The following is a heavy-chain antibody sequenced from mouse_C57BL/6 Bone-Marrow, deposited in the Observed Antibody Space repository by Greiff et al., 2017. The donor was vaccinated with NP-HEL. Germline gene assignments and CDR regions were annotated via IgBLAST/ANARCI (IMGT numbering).Heavy chain of an antibody. CDR2: INPNNGGT. CDR3: ARWGEAQATYYYAMDY. J-gene: IGHJ4*01. D-gene: IGHD3-2*02. CDR1: GYTFTDYN. Sequence: EVQLQQSGPELVKPGASVKIPCKASGYTFTDYNMDWVKQSHGKSLEWIGDINPNNGGTIYNQKFKGKATLTVDKSASTAYMELRSLTSEDTAVYYCARWGEAQATYYYAMDYWGQGTSVTVSS. V-gene: IGHV1-18*01.